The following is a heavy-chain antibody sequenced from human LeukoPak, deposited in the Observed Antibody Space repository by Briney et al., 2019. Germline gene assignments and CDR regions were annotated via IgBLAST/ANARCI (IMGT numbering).Heavy chain of an antibody. CDR3: ARERGDIVVVPAASDAFDI. Sequence: ASVKVSCKASGYTFTSYDINWVRQATGQGLEWMGWMNPNSGNTGYAQKFQGRVTITRNTSISTAYMELSSLRSDDTAVYYCARERGDIVVVPAASDAFDIWGQGTMVTVSS. D-gene: IGHD2-2*01. CDR2: MNPNSGNT. CDR1: GYTFTSYD. J-gene: IGHJ3*02. V-gene: IGHV1-8*03.